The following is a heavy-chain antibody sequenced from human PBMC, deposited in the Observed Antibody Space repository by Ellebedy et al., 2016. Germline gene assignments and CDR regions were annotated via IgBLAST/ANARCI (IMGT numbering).Heavy chain of an antibody. V-gene: IGHV1-69*13. D-gene: IGHD5-24*01. CDR3: TRSKATDVGVGADGPWKY. CDR2: IVPIFGTS. J-gene: IGHJ4*02. CDR1: GGTFSRSP. Sequence: SVKVSXXASGGTFSRSPTSWVRQAPGQGLEWMVVIVPIFGTSNYAQKFQGRITITADDSTSTTYMELSSLTSEDTAVYFCTRSKATDVGVGADGPWKYWGQGTLVTVSS.